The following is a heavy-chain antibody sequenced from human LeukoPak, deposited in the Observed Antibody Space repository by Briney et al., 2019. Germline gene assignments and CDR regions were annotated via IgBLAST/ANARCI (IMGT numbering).Heavy chain of an antibody. CDR1: GFTFSSYA. Sequence: GGSLRLSCAASGFTFSSYAMSWVRQAPGKGLEWVSAISGSGGSTYYADSVKGRFTISRDNSKNTLYLQMNSLRAEDTAVYYCAKRLSMVVVTAIGVYFDYWGQGTLVTVSS. CDR2: ISGSGGST. D-gene: IGHD2-21*02. J-gene: IGHJ4*02. V-gene: IGHV3-23*01. CDR3: AKRLSMVVVTAIGVYFDY.